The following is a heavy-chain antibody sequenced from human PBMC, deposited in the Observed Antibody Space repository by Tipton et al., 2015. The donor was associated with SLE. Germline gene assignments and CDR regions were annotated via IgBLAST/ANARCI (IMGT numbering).Heavy chain of an antibody. D-gene: IGHD5-12*01. CDR2: ADYSGST. V-gene: IGHV4-59*12. CDR1: GGSISSYF. J-gene: IGHJ4*02. Sequence: TLSLTCTVSGGSISSYFWSWIRQPPGKGLEWLGYADYSGSTNYNPSLKSRVSFSIDTSKHQFSLKLNSVTAADTAVYYCARRHYSGPFDSWGQGTLVTVSS. CDR3: ARRHYSGPFDS.